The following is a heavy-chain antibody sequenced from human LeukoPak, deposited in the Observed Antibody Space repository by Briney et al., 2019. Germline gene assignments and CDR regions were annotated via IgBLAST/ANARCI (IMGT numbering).Heavy chain of an antibody. J-gene: IGHJ2*01. Sequence: KPSEALSLTCTVSGGSIRSYYWSWVRQPARKGLEWVWGIYTSGRTNYNPSLKSRVTMSVDTSKNQFSLKLSSVTAADTAVYYCARSPPDTYYDFWSGYSVYWYFDLWGRGTLVTVSS. CDR1: GGSIRSYY. D-gene: IGHD3-3*01. V-gene: IGHV4-4*07. CDR2: IYTSGRT. CDR3: ARSPPDTYYDFWSGYSVYWYFDL.